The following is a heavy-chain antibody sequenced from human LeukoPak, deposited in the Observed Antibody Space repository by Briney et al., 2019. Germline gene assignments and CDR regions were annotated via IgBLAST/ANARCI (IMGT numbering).Heavy chain of an antibody. Sequence: SETLSLTCTVSGGSISSGGYYWSWIRQHPGKGLEWIGYIYYSGSTYYNPSLKSRVTISADTSKNQFSLKLNSVTAADTAVYFCASAPLGNSFGYMAYWGQGALVTVSS. J-gene: IGHJ4*02. CDR2: IYYSGST. CDR3: ASAPLGNSFGYMAY. V-gene: IGHV4-31*03. CDR1: GGSISSGGYY. D-gene: IGHD5-18*01.